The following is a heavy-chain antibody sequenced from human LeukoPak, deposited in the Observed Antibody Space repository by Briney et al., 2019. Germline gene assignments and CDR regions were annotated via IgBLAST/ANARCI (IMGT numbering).Heavy chain of an antibody. V-gene: IGHV1-2*02. CDR1: GYTFTSYY. D-gene: IGHD4-17*01. J-gene: IGHJ1*01. Sequence: ASVKVSCKASGYTFTSYYMHWVRQAPGQGLEWMGIINPNSGGTNYAQKFQGRVTMTRDTSISTAYMELSRLRSDDTAVYYCASSGEATVTDAEYFQHWGQGTLVTVSS. CDR2: INPNSGGT. CDR3: ASSGEATVTDAEYFQH.